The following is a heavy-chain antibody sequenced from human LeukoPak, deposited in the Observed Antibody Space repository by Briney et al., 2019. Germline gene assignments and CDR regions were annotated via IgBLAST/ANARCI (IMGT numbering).Heavy chain of an antibody. V-gene: IGHV3-23*01. D-gene: IGHD3-10*01. CDR1: GFTFSSYA. Sequence: GGSLRLSCAASGFTFSSYAMSWVRQAPGKGLEWVSAISSSGGSTYYADSVKGRFTISRDNSKNTLYLQMNSLRAEDTAVYYCAKDSVNYYGSGSFYNYWGQGTLVTVSS. CDR3: AKDSVNYYGSGSFYNY. J-gene: IGHJ4*02. CDR2: ISSSGGST.